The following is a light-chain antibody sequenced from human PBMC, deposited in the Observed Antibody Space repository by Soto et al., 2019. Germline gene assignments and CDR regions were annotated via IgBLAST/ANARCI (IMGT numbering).Light chain of an antibody. CDR1: ASDVGVYNY. Sequence: QSVLTQPASVSGSPGQSITISCTGTASDVGVYNYVSWHQQHPGKAPKLMIYEVTKRPSGVPDRFSGSKSGNTASLTVSGLQAEDEADYYCSSYAGSSTLYVFGTGTKVTVL. CDR2: EVT. V-gene: IGLV2-14*01. J-gene: IGLJ1*01. CDR3: SSYAGSSTLYV.